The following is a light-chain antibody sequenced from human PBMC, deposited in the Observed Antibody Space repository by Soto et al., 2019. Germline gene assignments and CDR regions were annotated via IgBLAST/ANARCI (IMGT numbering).Light chain of an antibody. Sequence: EIVLTQSPGTLSLSTGERATLSCRASQSVSSSYLAWYQQKPGQAPRLLIYDASTRATGIPDRFSGGGSGTEFTLTISSLQSEDFVVYYCQQYNSWPPITFGQGTRLEIK. J-gene: IGKJ5*01. CDR3: QQYNSWPPIT. V-gene: IGKV3-15*01. CDR1: QSVSSSY. CDR2: DAS.